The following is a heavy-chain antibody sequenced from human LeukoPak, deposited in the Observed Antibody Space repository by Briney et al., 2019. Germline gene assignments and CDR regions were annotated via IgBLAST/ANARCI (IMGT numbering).Heavy chain of an antibody. CDR2: INHSGST. Sequence: LRLSCAASGFTFSSYGMHWVRQPPGKGLEWIGEINHSGSTNYNPSLKSRVTISVDTSKNQFSLKLSSVTAADTAVYYCAIRLVPLVEHWFDPWGQGTLVTVSS. CDR1: GFTFSSYG. CDR3: AIRLVPLVEHWFDP. D-gene: IGHD3-9*01. J-gene: IGHJ5*02. V-gene: IGHV4-34*08.